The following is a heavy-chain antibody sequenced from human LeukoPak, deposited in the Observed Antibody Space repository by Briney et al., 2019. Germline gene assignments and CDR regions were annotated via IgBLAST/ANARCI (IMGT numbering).Heavy chain of an antibody. J-gene: IGHJ4*02. CDR2: VYHSGST. V-gene: IGHV4-30-2*01. CDR1: GGSISSGGYS. Sequence: SETLSLTCAVSGGSISSGGYSWSWIRQPPGEGLEWIGYVYHSGSTYYNPSLKSRVTISVDRSKNQFSLKLSSVTAADTAVYYCARGNYYDRAFDYWGQGTLVTVSS. CDR3: ARGNYYDRAFDY. D-gene: IGHD3-22*01.